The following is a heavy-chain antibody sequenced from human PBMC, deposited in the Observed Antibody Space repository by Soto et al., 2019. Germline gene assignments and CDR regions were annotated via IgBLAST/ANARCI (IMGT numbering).Heavy chain of an antibody. CDR2: ISYDGSNK. CDR1: GFTFSSYA. Sequence: RLSCAASGFTFSSYAMHWVRQAPGKGLEWVAVISYDGSNKYYADSVKGRFTISRDNSKNTLYLQMNSLRAEDTAVCYCARVTCSGGSCYSRVLDYWGQGTLVTVSS. D-gene: IGHD2-15*01. CDR3: ARVTCSGGSCYSRVLDY. V-gene: IGHV3-30-3*01. J-gene: IGHJ4*02.